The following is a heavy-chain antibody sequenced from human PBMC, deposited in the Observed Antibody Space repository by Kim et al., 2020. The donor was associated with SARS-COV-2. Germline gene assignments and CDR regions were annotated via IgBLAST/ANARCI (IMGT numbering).Heavy chain of an antibody. CDR1: GLTFNTFT. CDR3: SRGGRDSTAPQIY. V-gene: IGHV3-21*06. CDR2: ISRDGTSK. Sequence: GGSLRLSCAASGLTFNTFTMHWVRQAPGKGLEWVSSISRDGTSKYYADSVKGRFTISRDNAKNSLYLQMKSLRPEDTAVYYCSRGGRDSTAPQIYSCQG. J-gene: IGHJ4*02. D-gene: IGHD3-22*01.